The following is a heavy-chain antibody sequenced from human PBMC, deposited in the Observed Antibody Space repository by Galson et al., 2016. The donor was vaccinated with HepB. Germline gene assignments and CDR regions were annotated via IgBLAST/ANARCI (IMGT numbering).Heavy chain of an antibody. D-gene: IGHD1-26*01. J-gene: IGHJ4*02. CDR2: ISSSGEHI. CDR3: AKVGFSDLDY. Sequence: SLRLSCAASGFTFSSYAMSWVRQSPGEGLEWVSSISSSGEHISYADSVKGRFTISRGNSKNTVSLLMSSLRADDTAIYYCAKVGFSDLDYWGQGTLVTVSS. CDR1: GFTFSSYA. V-gene: IGHV3-23*01.